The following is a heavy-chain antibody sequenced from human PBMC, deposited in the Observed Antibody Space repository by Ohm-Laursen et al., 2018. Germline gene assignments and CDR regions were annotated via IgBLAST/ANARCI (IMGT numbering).Heavy chain of an antibody. CDR3: ARHGSIAPGIAAAGPSY. CDR2: IYPGDSDT. V-gene: IGHV5-51*01. CDR1: GYSFTSYW. Sequence: ESLRISCKGSGYSFTSYWIGWVRQMPGKGLEWMGIIYPGDSDTRYSPSFQGQVTISADKSISTAYLQWSSLKASDTAMYYCARHGSIAPGIAAAGPSYWGQGTLVTVSS. J-gene: IGHJ4*02. D-gene: IGHD6-13*01.